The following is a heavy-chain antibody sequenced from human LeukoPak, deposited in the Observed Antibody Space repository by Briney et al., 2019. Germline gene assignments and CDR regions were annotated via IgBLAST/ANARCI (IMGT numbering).Heavy chain of an antibody. V-gene: IGHV1-2*02. CDR2: IDRGDGGT. J-gene: IGHJ4*01. D-gene: IGHD1-26*01. Sequence: SVKVSCTTSGYSFTAHYLHWVRQAPGPALQLLAYIDRGDGGTNYAQPLQGRVPVTRDMAITTAYLALSRRTFAATAIYYYVRAPREPANGLDYWGRGALVTVSS. CDR3: VRAPREPANGLDY. CDR1: GYSFTAHY.